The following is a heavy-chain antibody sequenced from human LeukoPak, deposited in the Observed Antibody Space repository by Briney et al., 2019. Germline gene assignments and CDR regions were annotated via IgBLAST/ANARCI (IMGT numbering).Heavy chain of an antibody. V-gene: IGHV3-74*01. Sequence: PGGSLRLSCAASGFTFSSYWMHWVRRAPGKGLVWVSRINSDGSSTSYADSVKGRFTISRDNAKNTLYLQMNSLRAEDTAVYYCARDRIAARPSSYYFDYWGQGTLVAVSS. CDR3: ARDRIAARPSSYYFDY. D-gene: IGHD6-6*01. J-gene: IGHJ4*02. CDR1: GFTFSSYW. CDR2: INSDGSST.